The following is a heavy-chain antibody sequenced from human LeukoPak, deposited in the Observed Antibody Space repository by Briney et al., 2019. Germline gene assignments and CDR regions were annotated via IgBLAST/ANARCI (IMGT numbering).Heavy chain of an antibody. J-gene: IGHJ4*02. V-gene: IGHV3-48*04. CDR2: ISSSSSTI. Sequence: GGSLRLSCAASGFTFSSYSMNWVRQAPGKGLEWVSYISSSSSTIYYADSVKGRFTISRDNAKNSLYLQMNSLRAEDTAVYYCARTPPLYSGYGDYYFDYWGQGTLVTVSS. CDR3: ARTPPLYSGYGDYYFDY. D-gene: IGHD5-12*01. CDR1: GFTFSSYS.